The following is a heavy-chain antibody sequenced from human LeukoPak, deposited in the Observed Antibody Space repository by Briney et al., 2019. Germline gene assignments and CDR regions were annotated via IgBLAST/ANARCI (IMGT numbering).Heavy chain of an antibody. J-gene: IGHJ6*02. CDR2: ISNNGGST. V-gene: IGHV3-64*01. D-gene: IGHD3-3*02. CDR3: ARGLGQLFFGMDV. CDR1: GFTFSSYA. Sequence: GGSLRLSCAASGFTFSSYAMHWVRQAPGKGLEYVSAISNNGGSTYYANSVKGRFTISRDNAKNSLYLQMNSLRAEDTAVYYCARGLGQLFFGMDVWGQGTTVTVSS.